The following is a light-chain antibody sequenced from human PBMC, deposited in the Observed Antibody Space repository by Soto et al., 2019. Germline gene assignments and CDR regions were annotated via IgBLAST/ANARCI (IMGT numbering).Light chain of an antibody. J-gene: IGKJ4*01. CDR3: QQHENISVT. V-gene: IGKV1-33*01. Sequence: DIQMTQSPSSLSASVGARITITCQASQDIKQYLNSYQQKPGKAPVLLIFDGSRLEAGAPSRFSGSGLGTEFSFAISSIPTADFAKYYFQQHENISVTFGGGTKVDIK. CDR1: QDIKQY. CDR2: DGS.